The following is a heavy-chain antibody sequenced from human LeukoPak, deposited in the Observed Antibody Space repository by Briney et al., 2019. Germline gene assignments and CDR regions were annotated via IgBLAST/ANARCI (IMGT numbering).Heavy chain of an antibody. CDR1: RYTFTGYY. CDR3: ARVDSSWWGDYYYYYMDA. V-gene: IGHV1-2*06. CDR2: INPNSVGT. D-gene: IGHD6-13*01. Sequence: ASVEVSCNASRYTFTGYYMHWVRQAPGHRLEWMGRINPNSVGTNYAQKLQGRVTMSRAPAITTAYKGLCRLTSEDPATHYCARVDSSWWGDYYYYYMDAWGKGTTVTVSS. J-gene: IGHJ6*03.